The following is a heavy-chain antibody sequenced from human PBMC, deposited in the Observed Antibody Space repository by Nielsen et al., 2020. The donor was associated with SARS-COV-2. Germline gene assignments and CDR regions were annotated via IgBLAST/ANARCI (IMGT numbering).Heavy chain of an antibody. CDR3: ARDRRGSHYYYYYGMDV. Sequence: GESLKISCAASGFTFSSYWMHWVRQAPGKGLVWVSRINSDGSSTSYADSVKGRFTISRDNSKNTLYLQMNSLRAEDTAVYYCARDRRGSHYYYYYGMDVWGQGTTVTVSS. D-gene: IGHD2-15*01. V-gene: IGHV3-74*01. CDR1: GFTFSSYW. CDR2: INSDGSST. J-gene: IGHJ6*02.